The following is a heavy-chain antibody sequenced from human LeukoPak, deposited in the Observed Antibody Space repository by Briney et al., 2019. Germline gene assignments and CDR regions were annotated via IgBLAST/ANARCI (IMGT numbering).Heavy chain of an antibody. J-gene: IGHJ6*02. CDR1: GFSVSSDY. V-gene: IGHV4-39*01. Sequence: GSLRLSCAASGFSVSSDYMTWVRQPPGKGLEWIGSIYRRGSTSYNPSLKSRVTVSEDMSKNHFSLRLSSVTAADTAVYYCARHVQDLGIKVWGQGTTVTVSS. CDR3: ARHVQDLGIKV. CDR2: IYRRGST.